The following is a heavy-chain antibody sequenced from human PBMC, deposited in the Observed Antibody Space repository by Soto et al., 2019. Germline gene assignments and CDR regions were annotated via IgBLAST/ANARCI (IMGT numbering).Heavy chain of an antibody. D-gene: IGHD1-7*01. CDR3: ARDGGTTRGFTYYYGMDV. Sequence: ASVKVSSKASGYTFTSYGISWVRQAPGQGLEWMGWISAYNGNTNYAQKLQGRVTMTTDTSTSTAYMELRSLRSDDTAVYYCARDGGTTRGFTYYYGMDVWGQGTTVTVSS. J-gene: IGHJ6*02. CDR1: GYTFTSYG. V-gene: IGHV1-18*04. CDR2: ISAYNGNT.